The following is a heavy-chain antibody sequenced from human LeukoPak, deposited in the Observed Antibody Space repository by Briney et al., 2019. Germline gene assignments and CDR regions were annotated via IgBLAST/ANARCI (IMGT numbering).Heavy chain of an antibody. CDR2: INPNSGGT. Sequence: ASVKVSCKASGYTFPGYYMHWVRQAPGQGLEWMGRINPNSGGTNYAQKFQGRVTMTRDTSISTAYMELSRLRSDDTAVYYCARFYCSSTSCYGNDYWGQGTLVTVSS. D-gene: IGHD2-2*01. CDR3: ARFYCSSTSCYGNDY. CDR1: GYTFPGYY. J-gene: IGHJ4*02. V-gene: IGHV1-2*06.